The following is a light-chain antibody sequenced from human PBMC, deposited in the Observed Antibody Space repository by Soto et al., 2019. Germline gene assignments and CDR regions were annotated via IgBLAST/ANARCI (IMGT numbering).Light chain of an antibody. V-gene: IGKV2-28*01. J-gene: IGKJ2*01. Sequence: DIVMTQSPLTLPVTPGEPASISCRSSQSLVNSNGQNYLDWYLQKPVQSPQLLIYLGSIRASGVPDMFSGSGSSTDFTLKISRVEGEDVGVYYCMQALQTPLYTFDQGTKLEIK. CDR2: LGS. CDR1: QSLVNSNGQNY. CDR3: MQALQTPLYT.